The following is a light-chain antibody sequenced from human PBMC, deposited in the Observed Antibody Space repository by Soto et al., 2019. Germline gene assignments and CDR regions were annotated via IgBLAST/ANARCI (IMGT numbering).Light chain of an antibody. J-gene: IGKJ1*01. CDR3: QQYGSSPMT. V-gene: IGKV3-20*01. CDR2: GAS. CDR1: QSVSSSY. Sequence: SPGTLSLSPGERATLSCRASQSVSSSYLAWYQQKPGQAPRLLIYGASSRATGIPDRFSGSGSGTDFTLTISRLEPEDFAVYYCQQYGSSPMTFGQGTKVDIK.